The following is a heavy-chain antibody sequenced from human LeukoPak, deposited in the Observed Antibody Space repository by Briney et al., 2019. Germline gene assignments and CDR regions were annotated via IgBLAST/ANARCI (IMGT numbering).Heavy chain of an antibody. Sequence: GASVKVSCKVSGYTFSGQYIHWVRQAPGQGLEWMGWINPNSGGTKYAQKFQGRVTMTRDMSTSTVYMELSSLRSEDTAVYYCARDLIAAAGTVTDYWGQGTLVTVSS. V-gene: IGHV1-2*02. J-gene: IGHJ4*02. CDR3: ARDLIAAAGTVTDY. CDR2: INPNSGGT. D-gene: IGHD6-13*01. CDR1: GYTFSGQY.